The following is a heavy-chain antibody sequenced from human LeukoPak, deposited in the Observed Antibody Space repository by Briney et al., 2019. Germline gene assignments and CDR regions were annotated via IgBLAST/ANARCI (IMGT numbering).Heavy chain of an antibody. D-gene: IGHD3-22*01. CDR1: GYTFSDFS. V-gene: IGHV3-21*01. Sequence: GGSLTLSCAASGYTFSDFSVNWVRQAPGKGLEWVSSISVRSNYRYYADSVRGRFTISRDDARDSLFLQMSSLRAEDTAVYFCVRLRRNNDRSGYYYYYDYWGQGTLVTVSS. J-gene: IGHJ4*02. CDR3: VRLRRNNDRSGYYYYYDY. CDR2: ISVRSNYR.